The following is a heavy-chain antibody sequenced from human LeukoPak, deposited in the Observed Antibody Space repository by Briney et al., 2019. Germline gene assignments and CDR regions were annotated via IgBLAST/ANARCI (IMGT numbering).Heavy chain of an antibody. CDR2: ISYDGSNK. Sequence: PGRSLRLSCAASGFTFSSYAMHWVRQAPGKGLEWVAVISYDGSNKYYADSVKGRFTISRDNSKNTLYLQMNSLRAEDTAVYYCAKGNHIVATYYYYYGMDVWGQGTTVTVSS. J-gene: IGHJ6*02. CDR1: GFTFSSYA. D-gene: IGHD5-12*01. CDR3: AKGNHIVATYYYYYGMDV. V-gene: IGHV3-30-3*01.